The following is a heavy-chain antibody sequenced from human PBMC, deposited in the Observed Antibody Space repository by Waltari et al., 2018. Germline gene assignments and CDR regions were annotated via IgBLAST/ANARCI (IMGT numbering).Heavy chain of an antibody. CDR2: IYSGGST. V-gene: IGHV3-66*02. CDR3: ARVRLSSWYDIDY. D-gene: IGHD6-13*01. Sequence: EVQLVESGGGVVQPGGSLRLSCAASGFTVSSNYMSWVRQAPGKGLEWVSVIYSGGSTYCADSVKCRFTISRDNSKNTLYLQMNSLRAEDTAVYYCARVRLSSWYDIDYWGQGTLVTVSS. J-gene: IGHJ4*02. CDR1: GFTVSSNY.